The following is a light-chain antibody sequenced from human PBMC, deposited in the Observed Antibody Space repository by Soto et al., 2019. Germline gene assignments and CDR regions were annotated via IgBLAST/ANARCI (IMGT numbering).Light chain of an antibody. CDR2: DDD. Sequence: QSVLTQPPSVSAAPGQKDTISYSGSSSNIGGNSVSWYQQLPGTAPKLLIYDDDKRPSGIPDRFSGSKSGTSATLGITGFQTGDEADYYCGSWDSSLSAYVFATGTKVTVL. CDR3: GSWDSSLSAYV. CDR1: SSNIGGNS. V-gene: IGLV1-51*01. J-gene: IGLJ1*01.